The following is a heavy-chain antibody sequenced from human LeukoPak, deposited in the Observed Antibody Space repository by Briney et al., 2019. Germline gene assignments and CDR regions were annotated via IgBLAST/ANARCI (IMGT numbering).Heavy chain of an antibody. D-gene: IGHD6-25*01. J-gene: IGHJ4*01. CDR2: IYTSGST. CDR1: GGSISSFY. V-gene: IGHV4-4*07. CDR3: AREGQQRPLDY. Sequence: SETLSLTVTVPGGSISSFYWSWIRQPAGKGLEWIGRIYTSGSTNYTPSLRSRVTMSVETSKSQFSLKLSSVTAPDTAVYYSAREGQQRPLDYWGRGTLVTVSS.